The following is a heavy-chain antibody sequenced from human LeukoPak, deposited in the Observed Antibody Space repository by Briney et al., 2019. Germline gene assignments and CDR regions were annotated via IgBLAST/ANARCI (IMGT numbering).Heavy chain of an antibody. Sequence: PSETLSLTCTVSGGSISGYYYNWIRQPPGKGREGSGYIYYSGSTNYTPSLKSRVTISLDTSKNQFSLKLSSVTTADTAVYYCARSVVTLYWYLDLWGRGTLVTVSS. J-gene: IGHJ2*01. CDR2: IYYSGST. V-gene: IGHV4-59*01. CDR3: ARSVVTLYWYLDL. CDR1: GGSISGYY. D-gene: IGHD4-23*01.